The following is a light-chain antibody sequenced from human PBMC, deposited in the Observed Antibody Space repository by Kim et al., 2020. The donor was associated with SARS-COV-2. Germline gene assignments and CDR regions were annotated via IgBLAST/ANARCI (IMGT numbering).Light chain of an antibody. CDR2: DAS. CDR3: QQRGNWPLT. CDR1: QGVRDK. V-gene: IGKV3-11*01. J-gene: IGKJ1*01. Sequence: LSPGERATLSCRASQGVRDKLVWYQQKPGQAPRLLIYDASTRATGIPARFSGSGSGTDFTLTISSLEPEDFAVYYCQQRGNWPLTFGQGTKVDIK.